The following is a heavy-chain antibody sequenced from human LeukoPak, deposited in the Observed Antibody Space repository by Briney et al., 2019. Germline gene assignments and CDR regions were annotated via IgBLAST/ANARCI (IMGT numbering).Heavy chain of an antibody. CDR3: AKDAQRGFDYSNSLEY. CDR1: KFTFSHYG. J-gene: IGHJ4*02. Sequence: PGRSLRLSCAASKFTFSHYGMHWVRQAPGKGLQWVAVIWSDGGNQYYADSVKGRFTISRDNSNNMVYLQMNSLRADDTGVYYCAKDAQRGFDYSNSLEYWGQGALVTVSS. D-gene: IGHD4-11*01. V-gene: IGHV3-33*06. CDR2: IWSDGGNQ.